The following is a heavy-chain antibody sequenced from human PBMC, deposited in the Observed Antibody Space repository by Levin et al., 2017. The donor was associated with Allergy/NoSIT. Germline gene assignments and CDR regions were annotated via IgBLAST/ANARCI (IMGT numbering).Heavy chain of an antibody. CDR2: ISYDGSNK. Sequence: GGSLRLSCAASGFTFSSYAMHWVRQAPGKGLEWVAVISYDGSNKYYADSVKGRFTISRDNSKNTLYLQMNSLRAEDTAVYYCARDGAYDYVWGSYRYRSNAFDIWGQGTMVTVSS. CDR3: ARDGAYDYVWGSYRYRSNAFDI. V-gene: IGHV3-30-3*01. CDR1: GFTFSSYA. D-gene: IGHD3-16*02. J-gene: IGHJ3*02.